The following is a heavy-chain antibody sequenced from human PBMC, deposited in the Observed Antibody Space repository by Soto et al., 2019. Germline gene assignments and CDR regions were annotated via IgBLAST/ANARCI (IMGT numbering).Heavy chain of an antibody. V-gene: IGHV3-30-3*01. J-gene: IGHJ4*02. CDR3: ARDHPGGYFDY. CDR2: ISYDGSNK. D-gene: IGHD3-16*01. Sequence: QVQLVESGGGVVQPGRSLRLSCAASGFTFSSYAMHWVRQAPGKGLEWVAVISYDGSNKYYADSVKGRFTISRDNSKNTLYLQMNSLRAEVTAVYYCARDHPGGYFDYWGQGTLVTVSS. CDR1: GFTFSSYA.